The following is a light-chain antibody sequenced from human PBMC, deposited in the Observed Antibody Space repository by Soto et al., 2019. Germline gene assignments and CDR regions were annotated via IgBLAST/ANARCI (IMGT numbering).Light chain of an antibody. J-gene: IGLJ2*01. CDR1: SSDVGAYNY. V-gene: IGLV2-8*01. CDR2: EVS. Sequence: QSALTHPPSASGSPGQAVTISCTGTSSDVGAYNYVSWYQQHPGKAPKLMIYEVSKRPSGVPDRFSGSKSGNTASLTVSGLQAEDEADYYCSSYASSNNFVFGGGTKLTVL. CDR3: SSYASSNNFV.